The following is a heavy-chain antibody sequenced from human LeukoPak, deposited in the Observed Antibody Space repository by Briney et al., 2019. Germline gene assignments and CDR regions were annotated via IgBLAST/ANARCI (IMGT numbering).Heavy chain of an antibody. D-gene: IGHD1-26*01. CDR1: GFTLSNFA. Sequence: GGSLRLSCAASGFTLSNFAMHWVRHATGKGLEWVSAIGTAGDTFYPGSVKGRFTISRENAKNSLYLQMNNLRAEDTAVYYCARQMTPHGNFDYWGQGTLVTVSS. J-gene: IGHJ4*02. CDR2: IGTAGDT. V-gene: IGHV3-13*01. CDR3: ARQMTPHGNFDY.